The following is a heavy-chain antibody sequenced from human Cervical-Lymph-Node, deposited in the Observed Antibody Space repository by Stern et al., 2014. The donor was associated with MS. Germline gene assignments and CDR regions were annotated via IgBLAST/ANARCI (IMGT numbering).Heavy chain of an antibody. CDR2: IYWDDDK. D-gene: IGHD7-27*01. V-gene: IGHV2-5*02. J-gene: IGHJ4*02. CDR3: AFRETWGYFTY. Sequence: QVTLKESGPTLVKPTQTLTLTCSLSGFSLNTHGVGVGWIRQPPGKALEWLALIYWDDDKPYNPALKNRLTITKDTSKNQVVLTLTNMDAVDTATYYCAFRETWGYFTYWGQGILVSVPS. CDR1: GFSLNTHGVG.